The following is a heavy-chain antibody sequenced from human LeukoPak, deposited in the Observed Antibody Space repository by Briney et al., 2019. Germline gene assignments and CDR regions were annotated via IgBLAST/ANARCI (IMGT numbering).Heavy chain of an antibody. Sequence: GGSLRLSCAASGFTFNNYGMHWVRQAPGKGLEWVAIISYDGTNKYYADSVKGRFTISRDNSKNTLYLQMNSLRADDTAVYYCAKNGEQWLVEQFFDYWGQGALVTVSS. CDR2: ISYDGTNK. CDR3: AKNGEQWLVEQFFDY. J-gene: IGHJ4*02. V-gene: IGHV3-30*18. D-gene: IGHD6-19*01. CDR1: GFTFNNYG.